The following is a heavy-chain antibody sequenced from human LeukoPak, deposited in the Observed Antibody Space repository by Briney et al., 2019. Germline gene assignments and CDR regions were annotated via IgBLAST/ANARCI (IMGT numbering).Heavy chain of an antibody. J-gene: IGHJ4*02. Sequence: GGSLRLSCAASGLTFSNYAMSWFRQAPGKGLKWVSGITSGFTPHYADSVKGRFTISRSNSKNTFHLQMNSLRAEDTAVYYCAKDYSDSRVGDVFFEYWGQGTLVTVSS. CDR2: ITSGFTP. CDR1: GLTFSNYA. CDR3: AKDYSDSRVGDVFFEY. V-gene: IGHV3-23*01. D-gene: IGHD1-26*01.